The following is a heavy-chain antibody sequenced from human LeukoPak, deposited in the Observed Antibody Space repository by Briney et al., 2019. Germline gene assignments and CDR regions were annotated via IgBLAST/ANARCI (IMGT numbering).Heavy chain of an antibody. V-gene: IGHV5-51*01. Sequence: GESLKISCKTSGYSFTSYWIGWVRQMPGKGLEWMGVIYPGDSDTRYSPSFQGQVTISADKSLSTAYLQWSGLKASDTAMYYCARHLTMITGPRDAFDIWGQGTMVTVSS. CDR1: GYSFTSYW. CDR3: ARHLTMITGPRDAFDI. D-gene: IGHD3-16*01. CDR2: IYPGDSDT. J-gene: IGHJ3*02.